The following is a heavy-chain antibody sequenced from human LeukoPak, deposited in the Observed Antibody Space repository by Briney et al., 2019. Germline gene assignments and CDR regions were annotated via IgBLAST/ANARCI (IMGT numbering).Heavy chain of an antibody. CDR1: GYTFTGYY. Sequence: GASVKVSCKASGYTFTGYYIHWVRQAPGQGLEWMGWINPNSGGTNYAQKLQGRVTMTTDTSTSTAYMELRSLRSDDTAVYYCARDLGWVRGQQLVTVRYFDYWGQGTLVTVSS. CDR2: INPNSGGT. V-gene: IGHV1-2*02. CDR3: ARDLGWVRGQQLVTVRYFDY. D-gene: IGHD6-13*01. J-gene: IGHJ4*02.